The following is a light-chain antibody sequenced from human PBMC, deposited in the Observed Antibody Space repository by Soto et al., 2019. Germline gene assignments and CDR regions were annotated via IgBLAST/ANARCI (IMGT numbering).Light chain of an antibody. Sequence: QSALTQPASVSGSPGQSITISFTGTSSDVGRYNYVSWYQQHPGKAPKLMIYEVSNRPSGVSNRFSASKSGNTASLNISGLQAEDGADYYCTSYTSSTTWVFGGGTKLTVL. CDR3: TSYTSSTTWV. J-gene: IGLJ3*02. CDR2: EVS. V-gene: IGLV2-14*01. CDR1: SSDVGRYNY.